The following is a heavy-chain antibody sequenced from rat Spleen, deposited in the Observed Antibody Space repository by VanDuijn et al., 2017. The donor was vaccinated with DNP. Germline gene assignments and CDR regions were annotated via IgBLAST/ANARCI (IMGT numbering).Heavy chain of an antibody. V-gene: IGHV2-6*01. D-gene: IGHD1-12*02. CDR2: ISSGGTT. CDR1: GFSLTNYT. J-gene: IGHJ3*01. Sequence: QVQLKESGPGLVQPSQTLSLTCTVSGFSLTNYTVSWVRQFPGKGLEWIAAISSGGTTYYNSALKSRLSISRDTSKSQVFLKMNRLQTEDTAMYFCARGYYYDGGYIWFAYWGQGTLVTVSS. CDR3: ARGYYYDGGYIWFAY.